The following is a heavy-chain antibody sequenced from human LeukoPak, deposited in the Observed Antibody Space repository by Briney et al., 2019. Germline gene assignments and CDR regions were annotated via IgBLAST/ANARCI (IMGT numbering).Heavy chain of an antibody. V-gene: IGHV1-2*02. J-gene: IGHJ5*02. CDR2: INPNSGGT. CDR3: ARGDIAAASRSPLDP. CDR1: GYTFTGYY. Sequence: GASVKVSCKASGYTFTGYYMHWVRQAPGQGLEWMGWINPNSGGTNYAQKFQGRVTMTRDTSISTAYMELSRLRSDDTAVYYCARGDIAAASRSPLDPWGQGTLVTVSS. D-gene: IGHD6-13*01.